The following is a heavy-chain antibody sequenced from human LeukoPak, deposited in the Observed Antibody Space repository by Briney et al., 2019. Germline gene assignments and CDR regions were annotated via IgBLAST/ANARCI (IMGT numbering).Heavy chain of an antibody. CDR2: IYYSGST. J-gene: IGHJ4*02. CDR3: ARGTHSGSPFFDY. Sequence: SETLSLTCTVSGGSISSSSYYWGWIRQPPGKGLEWIGSIYYSGSTYYNPSLKSRVTISVDTSKNQFSLKLSSVTAADTAVYYCARGTHSGSPFFDYWGQGTLVTVSS. D-gene: IGHD1-26*01. CDR1: GGSISSSSYY. V-gene: IGHV4-39*07.